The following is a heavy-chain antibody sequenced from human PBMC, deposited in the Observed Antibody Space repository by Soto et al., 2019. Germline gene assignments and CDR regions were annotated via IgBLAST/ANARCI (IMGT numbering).Heavy chain of an antibody. CDR3: ARDSGSGFGSVRWFDP. CDR1: GYTFTGYY. Sequence: QVQLVQSGAEVKKPGASVKVSCKASGYTFTGYYMHWVRQAPGQGLEWMGWINPNSGGTNYAQKFQGRVTMTRDTSISTAYMELSRLRSDDTAVYYCARDSGSGFGSVRWFDPWGQGTLVTVSS. CDR2: INPNSGGT. J-gene: IGHJ5*02. D-gene: IGHD6-25*01. V-gene: IGHV1-2*02.